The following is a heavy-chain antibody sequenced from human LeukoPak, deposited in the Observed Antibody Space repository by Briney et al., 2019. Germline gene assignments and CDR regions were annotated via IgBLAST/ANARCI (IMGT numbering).Heavy chain of an antibody. CDR2: ISAYNGDT. J-gene: IGHJ3*02. Sequence: ASVKVSCKTSGYIFAHNGISWVRQAPGQGPEWMGWISAYNGDTNYAQNFQGRVTMTRDTSTSTVYMELRSLRSDDTAVYYCAHGEDYVWGSYRSDDAFDIWGQGTMVTVSS. CDR3: AHGEDYVWGSYRSDDAFDI. CDR1: GYIFAHNG. V-gene: IGHV1-18*01. D-gene: IGHD3-16*02.